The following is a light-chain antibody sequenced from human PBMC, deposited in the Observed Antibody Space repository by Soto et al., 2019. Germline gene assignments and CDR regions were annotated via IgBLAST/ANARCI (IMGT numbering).Light chain of an antibody. V-gene: IGKV1-16*02. CDR3: QQYESYPYP. CDR1: QGISTS. Sequence: DIQMTQSPSSLSASVGDRVTVTCRASQGISTSLAWFQQKPGKAHVYLIYGASALQSGVPSKFSGSGSDTHITHTINILQHEDFATYFCQQYESYPYPFSQGTKVDIK. J-gene: IGKJ2*01. CDR2: GAS.